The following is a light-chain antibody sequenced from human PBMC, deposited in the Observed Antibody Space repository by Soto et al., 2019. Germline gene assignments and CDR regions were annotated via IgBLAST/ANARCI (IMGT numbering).Light chain of an antibody. Sequence: DIQMTQSPSSLSASVGDRVTITCRASQDISNYLAWYQQKPGKVPKLLIYGASTLHSGVPSRFSGSGSGTDFTLTISRLQPGDVAIYYCQNYNSAPLTFGGGTKVEI. CDR1: QDISNY. V-gene: IGKV1-27*01. CDR3: QNYNSAPLT. J-gene: IGKJ4*01. CDR2: GAS.